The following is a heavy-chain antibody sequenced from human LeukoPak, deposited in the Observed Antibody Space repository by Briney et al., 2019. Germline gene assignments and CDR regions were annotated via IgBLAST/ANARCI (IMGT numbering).Heavy chain of an antibody. CDR2: IYYSGRT. J-gene: IGHJ3*02. CDR3: ARHEYSGSYYEPAAWGFDI. CDR1: GGSISSSSYY. D-gene: IGHD1-26*01. V-gene: IGHV4-39*01. Sequence: SETLSLTCTVSGGSISSSSYYWGWIRQPPGKGLEWIGSIYYSGRTYYNPSLKSRVTISVDTSKNQFSLKLSSVTAADTAVYYCARHEYSGSYYEPAAWGFDIWGQGTMVTVSS.